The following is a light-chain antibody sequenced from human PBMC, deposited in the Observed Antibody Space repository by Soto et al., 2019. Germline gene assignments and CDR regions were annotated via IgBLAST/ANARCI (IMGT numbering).Light chain of an antibody. CDR2: DAS. V-gene: IGKV3-11*01. CDR1: QSVSSY. CDR3: QRRNNWPLT. J-gene: IGKJ4*01. Sequence: EIVLTQSPATLSLSPGETATLSCRASQSVSSYLAWYQQKPGQSPRLLIYDASNRATGIPARFSGSGSGTDFTLTISSLEPEDFAVYYCQRRNNWPLTFGGGTKVEIK.